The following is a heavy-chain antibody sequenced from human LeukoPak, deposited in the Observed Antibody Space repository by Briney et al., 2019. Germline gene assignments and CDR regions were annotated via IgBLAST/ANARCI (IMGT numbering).Heavy chain of an antibody. V-gene: IGHV3-48*01. CDR3: AREPQWLVLEYYFDY. J-gene: IGHJ4*02. D-gene: IGHD6-19*01. Sequence: PGGSLRLSCAASGFTFSSYSMNWVRQAPGKGLEWVSYISSSSSTIYYADSVKGRFTISRDNAKNSLYLQMNSLRAEDTAVYYCAREPQWLVLEYYFDYWGQGTLVTVSS. CDR1: GFTFSSYS. CDR2: ISSSSSTI.